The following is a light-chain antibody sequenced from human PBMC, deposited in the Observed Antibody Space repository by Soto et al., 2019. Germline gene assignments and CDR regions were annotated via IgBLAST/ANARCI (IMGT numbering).Light chain of an antibody. CDR2: GAS. V-gene: IGKV3D-15*01. Sequence: ETAMTQSPATLSVSPGERATLSCRASQSVNSNSAWYQQKLGQAPRVLIYGASTRATGIPARFSGSGSGTEFILTISSLQSEDFAVYYCQHYNTWPWTFGQGTKVEIK. J-gene: IGKJ1*01. CDR1: QSVNSN. CDR3: QHYNTWPWT.